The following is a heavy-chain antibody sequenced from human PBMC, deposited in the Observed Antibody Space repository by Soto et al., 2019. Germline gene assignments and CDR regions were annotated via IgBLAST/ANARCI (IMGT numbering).Heavy chain of an antibody. Sequence: PGGSLRLSCAASGFTFSSYAMHWVRQAPGKGLVWVSRINRDGSSTSYADSVKGRVTISRDTAKNTLYLQMNSLRAEDTAVYYCAREIVTTGEYYFDSWGQGTLVTVSS. V-gene: IGHV3-74*01. CDR2: INRDGSST. D-gene: IGHD1-1*01. CDR1: GFTFSSYA. J-gene: IGHJ4*02. CDR3: AREIVTTGEYYFDS.